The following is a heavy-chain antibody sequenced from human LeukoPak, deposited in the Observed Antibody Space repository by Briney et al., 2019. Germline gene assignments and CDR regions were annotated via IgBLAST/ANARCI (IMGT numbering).Heavy chain of an antibody. CDR2: IIPILGIA. CDR3: SRGGPVAGTHKYFQH. Sequence: SVKVSCKASGGTFSSYAISWVRQAPGQGLEWMGRIIPILGIANYAQKFQGRVTVTADKSTSTAYMELSSLRSEDTAVYYCSRGGPVAGTHKYFQHWGQGTLVTVSS. V-gene: IGHV1-69*04. CDR1: GGTFSSYA. J-gene: IGHJ1*01. D-gene: IGHD6-19*01.